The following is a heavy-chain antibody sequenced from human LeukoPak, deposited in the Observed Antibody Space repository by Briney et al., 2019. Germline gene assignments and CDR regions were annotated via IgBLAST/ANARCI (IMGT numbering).Heavy chain of an antibody. V-gene: IGHV3-23*01. Sequence: GGSLRLSCAASGFIFSSYWMSWVRRAPGKGLEWVSAISGSGDSTYYGDSVKGRFTISRDNSKNTLYLQMNSLRAEDTAVYYCAKTRPLDSSSWSHGDYWGQGTLVTVSS. CDR1: GFIFSSYW. J-gene: IGHJ4*02. CDR3: AKTRPLDSSSWSHGDY. CDR2: ISGSGDST. D-gene: IGHD6-13*01.